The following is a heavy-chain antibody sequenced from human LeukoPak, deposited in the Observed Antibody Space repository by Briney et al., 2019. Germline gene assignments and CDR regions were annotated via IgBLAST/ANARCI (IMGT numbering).Heavy chain of an antibody. D-gene: IGHD7-27*01. V-gene: IGHV3-7*03. Sequence: GGSLRLSCAASGFTFSNFWMNWVRQAPGKGLEWVANIKKDGSEKYYVDSVKGRFTISRDNAKNSLYLQMNSLRAEDTAVYYCARDRLTGDNFDYWGQGTLVTVSS. CDR2: IKKDGSEK. CDR1: GFTFSNFW. J-gene: IGHJ4*02. CDR3: ARDRLTGDNFDY.